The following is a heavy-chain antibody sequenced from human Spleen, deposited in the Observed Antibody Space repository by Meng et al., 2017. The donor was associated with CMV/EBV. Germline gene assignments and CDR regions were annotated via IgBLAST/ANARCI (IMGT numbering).Heavy chain of an antibody. V-gene: IGHV3-33*06. J-gene: IGHJ4*02. CDR1: GFTFTIYA. CDR2: TWYDGSSK. D-gene: IGHD2-2*01. CDR3: AKVGTRGLVPAASYLDY. Sequence: GESLKISCAASGFTFTIYAMNWVRQAPGKGLEWVAVTWYDGSSKNYADSVKGRFTISRDNSKNTLYLQMNSLRAEDTAVYYCAKVGTRGLVPAASYLDYWGQGTLVTVSS.